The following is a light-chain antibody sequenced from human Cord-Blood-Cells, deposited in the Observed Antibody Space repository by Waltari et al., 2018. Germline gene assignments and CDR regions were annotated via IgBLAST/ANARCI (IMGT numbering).Light chain of an antibody. Sequence: DIQMTQSPSPLPPPGADRCTITCRASQSISSYLNWYQQKPGKAPKLLIYAASSLQSGVPSRFSGSGSGTDFTLTISSLQPEDFATYYCQQSYSTPYTFGQGTKLEIK. J-gene: IGKJ2*01. CDR2: AAS. CDR3: QQSYSTPYT. V-gene: IGKV1-39*01. CDR1: QSISSY.